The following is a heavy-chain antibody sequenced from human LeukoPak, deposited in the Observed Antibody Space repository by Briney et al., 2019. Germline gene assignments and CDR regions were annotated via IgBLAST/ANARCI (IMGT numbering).Heavy chain of an antibody. CDR3: ARDSGDTRYYYDSSGYYPGYFDF. Sequence: GGSLRLSCAASGFTFDDYGMSWVRQAPGKGLEWVSGINWNGGSTGYADSVKGRFTISRDNAKNSLYLQMNSLRAEDTAVYYCARDSGDTRYYYDSSGYYPGYFDFWGQGTPVTVSS. D-gene: IGHD3-22*01. V-gene: IGHV3-20*04. J-gene: IGHJ4*02. CDR1: GFTFDDYG. CDR2: INWNGGST.